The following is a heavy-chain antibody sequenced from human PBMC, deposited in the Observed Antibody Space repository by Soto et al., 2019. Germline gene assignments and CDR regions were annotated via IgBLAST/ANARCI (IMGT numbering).Heavy chain of an antibody. J-gene: IGHJ4*02. D-gene: IGHD6-19*01. CDR3: ARTEGYGGGWFGY. CDR1: GGSISSSNW. Sequence: QVQLQESGPGLVKPSGTLSLTCAISGGSISSSNWWSWVRQPPGKGLEWIGEIYHSGSPNFNPSLKSRVTISVDKSKNQFSLKLSAVTAADTAVYYCARTEGYGGGWFGYWGQGTLVTVS. CDR2: IYHSGSP. V-gene: IGHV4-4*02.